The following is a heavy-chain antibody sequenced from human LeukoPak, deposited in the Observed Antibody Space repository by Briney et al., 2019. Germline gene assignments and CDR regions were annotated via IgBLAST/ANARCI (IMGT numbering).Heavy chain of an antibody. J-gene: IGHJ5*02. CDR3: ARSPPVWPGGLVTGWFDP. Sequence: SETLSLTCTVSGGSISSYYWSWIRQPAGKGLEWIGRIYTSGSTNYNPSLKSRVTMSVDTSKNQFSLKLSSVTAADTAVYYCARSPPVWPGGLVTGWFDPWGQGTLVTVSS. CDR1: GGSISSYY. V-gene: IGHV4-4*07. CDR2: IYTSGST. D-gene: IGHD4-23*01.